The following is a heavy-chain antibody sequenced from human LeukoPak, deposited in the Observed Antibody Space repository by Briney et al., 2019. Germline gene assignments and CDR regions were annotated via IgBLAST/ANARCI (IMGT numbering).Heavy chain of an antibody. D-gene: IGHD2-2*01. Sequence: SETLSLTCTVSGGSISSYYWSWIRQPPGKGLEWIGYIHYSGSTNYNPSLKSRVTISVDTSKNQSSLKLSSVTAADTAVYYCARQYCSSTSCAFDYWGQGTLVTVSS. J-gene: IGHJ4*02. V-gene: IGHV4-59*08. CDR3: ARQYCSSTSCAFDY. CDR1: GGSISSYY. CDR2: IHYSGST.